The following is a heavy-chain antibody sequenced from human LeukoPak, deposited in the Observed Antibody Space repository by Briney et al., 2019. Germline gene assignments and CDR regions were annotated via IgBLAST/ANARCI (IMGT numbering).Heavy chain of an antibody. V-gene: IGHV4-34*12. J-gene: IGHJ3*02. CDR3: ARLGSSTWYKGAFDI. D-gene: IGHD6-13*01. CDR2: IVHSGNT. CDR1: GGSFSGYY. Sequence: SETLSLTCAVYGGSFSGYYWSWIRQPPGKGLEWIGEIVHSGNTKYNPSLKSRVTISVDTSKNQFSLNLTSVTAADTAVYYCARLGSSTWYKGAFDIWGQGTMVTVAS.